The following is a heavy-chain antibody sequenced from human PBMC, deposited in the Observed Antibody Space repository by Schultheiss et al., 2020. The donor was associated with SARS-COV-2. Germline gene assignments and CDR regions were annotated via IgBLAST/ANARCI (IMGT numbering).Heavy chain of an antibody. CDR2: IYHSGST. J-gene: IGHJ4*02. V-gene: IGHV4-4*02. D-gene: IGHD3-16*01. CDR3: AKVKGGNLDY. CDR1: GGSISSSNW. Sequence: GSLRLSCAVSGGSISSSNWWSWVRQPPGKGLEWIGEIYHSGSTNYNPSLKSRLIISVDKSKNQFSLKLTSVTAADTAVYYCAKVKGGNLDYWGQGTLVTVSS.